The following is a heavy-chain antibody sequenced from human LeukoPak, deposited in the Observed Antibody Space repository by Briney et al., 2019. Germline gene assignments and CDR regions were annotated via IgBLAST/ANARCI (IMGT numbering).Heavy chain of an antibody. CDR2: IYYSGST. V-gene: IGHV4-59*01. CDR3: ARHSSGWDYFDY. Sequence: PSETLSLTCTVSGGSISSYYWRWLRQPPGKGLEWIGYIYYSGSTNYNPSLKSRVIISVDTSKNQFSLKLSSVTAADTAVYYCARHSSGWDYFDYWGQGTLVTVSS. CDR1: GGSISSYY. D-gene: IGHD6-19*01. J-gene: IGHJ4*02.